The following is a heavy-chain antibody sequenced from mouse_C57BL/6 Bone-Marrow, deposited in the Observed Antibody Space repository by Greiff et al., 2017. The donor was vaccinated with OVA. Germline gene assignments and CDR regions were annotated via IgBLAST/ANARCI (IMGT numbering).Heavy chain of an antibody. CDR2: INPNSGST. Sequence: LQQPGAELVKPGASVKLSCKASGYTFTSYWMHWVKQRPGQGLEWIGMINPNSGSTNYNEKFKSKATLTVDKSSSTAYMQLSSLTSEDSAVYYCARRYYGSSYYFDYWGQGTTLTVSS. V-gene: IGHV1-64*01. CDR3: ARRYYGSSYYFDY. J-gene: IGHJ2*01. CDR1: GYTFTSYW. D-gene: IGHD1-1*01.